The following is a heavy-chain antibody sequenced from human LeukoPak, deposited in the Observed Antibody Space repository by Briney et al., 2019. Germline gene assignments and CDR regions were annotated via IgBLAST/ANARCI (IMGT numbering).Heavy chain of an antibody. CDR2: INPNSGGA. CDR3: ARAPRITMVRGVIYWFDP. Sequence: GASVKVSCKASGYTFTGYYMHWVRQAPGQGLEWMGRINPNSGGANYAQKFQGRVTMTRDTSISTAYMELSRLRSDDTAVYYCARAPRITMVRGVIYWFDPWGQGTLVTVSS. D-gene: IGHD3-10*01. CDR1: GYTFTGYY. J-gene: IGHJ5*02. V-gene: IGHV1-2*06.